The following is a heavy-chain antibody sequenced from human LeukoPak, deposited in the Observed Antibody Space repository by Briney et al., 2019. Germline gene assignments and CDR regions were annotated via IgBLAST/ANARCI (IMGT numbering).Heavy chain of an antibody. Sequence: GGSLRLSCAASGFTFSSYAMSWVRQAPGKGLEWVSAISGSGGSTYYADSVKGRFTISRDNSKNTLYLQTNSLRAEDTAVYYCAKPVARRITMSEFDYWGQGTLVTVSS. V-gene: IGHV3-23*01. CDR1: GFTFSSYA. J-gene: IGHJ4*02. CDR2: ISGSGGST. D-gene: IGHD3-10*02. CDR3: AKPVARRITMSEFDY.